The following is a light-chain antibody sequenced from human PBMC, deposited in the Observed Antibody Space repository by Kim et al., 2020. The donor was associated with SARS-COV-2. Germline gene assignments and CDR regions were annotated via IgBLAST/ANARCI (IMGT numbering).Light chain of an antibody. J-gene: IGKJ1*01. V-gene: IGKV3-20*01. CDR3: QQYGSSPRT. CDR1: QSVRNNY. CDR2: GAS. Sequence: EIVLTQSPGTLSLSPGERATLSCRASQSVRNNYLAWYQQKPGQAPRLLIYGASTRATGISDRFSGSGSGTDFTLTISRLEPEDFAVYYCQQYGSSPRTFGQRTKVEIK.